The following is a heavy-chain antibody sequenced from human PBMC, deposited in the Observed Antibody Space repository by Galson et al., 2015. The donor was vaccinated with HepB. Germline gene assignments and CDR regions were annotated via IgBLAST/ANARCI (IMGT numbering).Heavy chain of an antibody. V-gene: IGHV3-NL1*01. D-gene: IGHD3-10*01. CDR2: ITEGGGST. J-gene: IGHJ6*03. CDR3: AKAPGDILYYMDV. CDR1: GFTFTNYG. Sequence: SLRLSCAASGFTFTNYGIHWVRQAPGKGLEWVSVITEGGGSTYYADSVKGRFIVSRDNSKNALYLQMNSLRVEDTAVYYCAKAPGDILYYMDVWGKGTTVTVSS.